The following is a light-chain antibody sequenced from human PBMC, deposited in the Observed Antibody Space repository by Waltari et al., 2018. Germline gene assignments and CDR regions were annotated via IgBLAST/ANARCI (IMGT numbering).Light chain of an antibody. J-gene: IGLJ3*02. V-gene: IGLV3-19*01. CDR3: LSRDTSSTRV. Sequence: SSELTQDPAVSVALGQTVRITCQGDSLRRDYESWYQQKPGQAPFLVLYGQDNRPAGIPDRFSGSTSGNTASLTITRAQAEDAGVYYCLSRDTSSTRVFGGGTTLTV. CDR1: SLRRDY. CDR2: GQD.